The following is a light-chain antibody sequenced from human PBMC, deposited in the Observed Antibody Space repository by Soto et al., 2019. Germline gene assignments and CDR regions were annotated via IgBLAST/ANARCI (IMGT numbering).Light chain of an antibody. CDR1: SSNIGRNY. CDR3: AAWDDSLSGV. CDR2: RNN. J-gene: IGLJ3*02. Sequence: QAVVTQPPSASGTPGQRVTISCSGSSSNIGRNYVYWYQQLPGTAPKLLIYRNNQRPSGVPDRFSGSKSGTSASLAISGLRSEDEADYYCAAWDDSLSGVFGGGTKVTVL. V-gene: IGLV1-47*01.